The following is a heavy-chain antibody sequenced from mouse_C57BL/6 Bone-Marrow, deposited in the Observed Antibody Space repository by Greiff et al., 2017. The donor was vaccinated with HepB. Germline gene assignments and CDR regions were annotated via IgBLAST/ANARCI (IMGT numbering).Heavy chain of an antibody. V-gene: IGHV1-81*01. CDR2: IYPRRGNT. D-gene: IGHD1-1*01. CDR3: ARPITTVGGNWYFDV. Sequence: VQLQQSGAELARPGASVKLSCKASGYTFTSYGISWVKQRTGQGLEWIGEIYPRRGNTYYNEKFKGKATLTADKSSSTADMELRSLTSEDSAVYFCARPITTVGGNWYFDVWGTGTTVTVSS. CDR1: GYTFTSYG. J-gene: IGHJ1*03.